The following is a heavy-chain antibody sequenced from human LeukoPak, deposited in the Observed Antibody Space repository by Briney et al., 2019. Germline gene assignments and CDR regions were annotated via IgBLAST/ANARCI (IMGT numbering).Heavy chain of an antibody. D-gene: IGHD6-13*01. V-gene: IGHV4-59*08. Sequence: ASETLSLTCTVSGGSISIYYWSWIRQPPGKGLEWIGYIYNNGSANYNPSLKSRVTISVDTSKNQFSLKLSSVTAADTAVYYCARLVSSWGAFDIWGQGTMVTVSS. J-gene: IGHJ3*02. CDR3: ARLVSSWGAFDI. CDR2: IYNNGSA. CDR1: GGSISIYY.